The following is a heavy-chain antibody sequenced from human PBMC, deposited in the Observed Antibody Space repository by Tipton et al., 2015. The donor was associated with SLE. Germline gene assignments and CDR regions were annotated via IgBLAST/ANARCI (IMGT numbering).Heavy chain of an antibody. J-gene: IGHJ4*02. D-gene: IGHD2-2*03. V-gene: IGHV4-59*08. CDR1: GGSISSYY. CDR3: AGYLGYSDSSLDY. CDR2: IYYSGST. Sequence: TLSLTCAVYGGSISSYYWSWIRQPPGKGLEWIGYIYYSGSTYYNPSLKSRVTISVDTSKNQFSLKLSSVTAADTAVYYCAGYLGYSDSSLDYWGQGTLVTVSS.